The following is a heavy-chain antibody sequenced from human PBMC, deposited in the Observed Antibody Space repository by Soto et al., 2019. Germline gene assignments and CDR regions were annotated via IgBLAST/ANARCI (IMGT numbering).Heavy chain of an antibody. CDR2: ISYDGSNK. CDR3: AKRLHSYGYLNYYYGMDV. V-gene: IGHV3-30*18. J-gene: IGHJ6*02. CDR1: GFTFSSYG. D-gene: IGHD5-18*01. Sequence: QVQLVESGGGVVQPGRSLRLSCAASGFTFSSYGMHWVRQAPGKGLEGVAVISYDGSNKYYADSVKCRFTSSRDNSKNTLYLPMNSLRAEDTSVYYCAKRLHSYGYLNYYYGMDVWGQGTTVTVSS.